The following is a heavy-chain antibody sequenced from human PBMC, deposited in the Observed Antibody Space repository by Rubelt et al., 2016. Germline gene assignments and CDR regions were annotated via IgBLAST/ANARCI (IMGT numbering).Heavy chain of an antibody. V-gene: IGHV4-34*01. D-gene: IGHD6-13*01. CDR2: INHSGST. CDR1: GGSFSGYY. Sequence: QVQLQQWGAGLLKPSETLSLTCAVYGGSFSGYYWSWIRQPPGKGLEWIGEINHSGSTNYNPSLKSRVTIAGDTSKNQVSLKLSAVAAADTAVDYCARGRRGSSSWLGRDYYGMDVWGQGTTVTVSS. CDR3: ARGRRGSSSWLGRDYYGMDV. J-gene: IGHJ6*02.